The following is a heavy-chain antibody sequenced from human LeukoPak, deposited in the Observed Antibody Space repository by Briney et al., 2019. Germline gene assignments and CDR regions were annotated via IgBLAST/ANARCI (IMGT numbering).Heavy chain of an antibody. J-gene: IGHJ6*02. CDR2: IYRSGST. Sequence: SETLSLTCTVSGGSINNYYWSWIRQPAGKGLEWIGRIYRSGSTNYNPSLKSRVTISVDTSKNQFSLKLSSVTAADTAVYDCARGPYLLYGMDVWGQGTTVTVSS. CDR1: GGSINNYY. V-gene: IGHV4-4*07. CDR3: ARGPYLLYGMDV. D-gene: IGHD2-2*01.